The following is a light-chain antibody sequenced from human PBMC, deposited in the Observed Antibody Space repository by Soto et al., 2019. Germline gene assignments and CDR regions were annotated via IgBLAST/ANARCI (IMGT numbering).Light chain of an antibody. CDR1: NSNIGAGFD. CDR2: GNT. CDR3: QSFDNSLNAYWV. V-gene: IGLV1-40*01. J-gene: IGLJ3*02. Sequence: QSVLTQPPSMSGAPGQRVTISCTGSNSNIGAGFDVHWYQQTPGTAPKLLIYGNTNRPSGVPDRFSGSKSGTSASLAITGLQAEDEADYYCQSFDNSLNAYWVFGGGTKLTVL.